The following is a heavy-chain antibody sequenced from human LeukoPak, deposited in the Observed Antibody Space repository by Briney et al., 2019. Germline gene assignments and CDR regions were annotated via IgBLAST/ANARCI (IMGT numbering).Heavy chain of an antibody. J-gene: IGHJ4*02. D-gene: IGHD5-24*01. CDR3: ASGGTIFTFFDY. CDR2: VYASGNT. Sequence: PSETLSLTYTVSGGSFSIDDYYWSWIRQPAGKGLEWIGRVYASGNTLYNPSFKSRVAISIDRSKNQFSLKLTSVTAADTALYYCASGGTIFTFFDYWGQGILVTVSS. V-gene: IGHV4-61*02. CDR1: GGSFSIDDYY.